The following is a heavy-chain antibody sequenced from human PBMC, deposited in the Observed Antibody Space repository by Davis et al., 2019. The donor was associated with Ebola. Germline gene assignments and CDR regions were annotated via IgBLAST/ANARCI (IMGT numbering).Heavy chain of an antibody. CDR3: ARLNTYGDPDY. CDR2: IWYDGSNK. D-gene: IGHD4-17*01. CDR1: GFTFSSYG. J-gene: IGHJ4*02. Sequence: GESLNISCAASGFTFSSYGMHWARQSPVKGLEWVAVIWYDGSNKYYADSVKGRFTISRDNSKNTLYLQMNSLRAEDTAVYYCARLNTYGDPDYWGQGTLVTVSS. V-gene: IGHV3-33*01.